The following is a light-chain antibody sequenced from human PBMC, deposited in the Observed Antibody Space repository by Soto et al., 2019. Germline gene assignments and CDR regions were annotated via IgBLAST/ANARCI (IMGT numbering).Light chain of an antibody. V-gene: IGLV2-14*01. CDR3: SSSTSSTTLV. J-gene: IGLJ2*01. Sequence: QAVVTQPASVSGSPGQSITISCTGTSSDVGGYHYVSWYQQHPGKAPKVMIYDVTDRPSGVSNRFSGSKSGDTASLTISGLQAEDEADYYCSSSTSSTTLVFGGGTKLTVL. CDR2: DVT. CDR1: SSDVGGYHY.